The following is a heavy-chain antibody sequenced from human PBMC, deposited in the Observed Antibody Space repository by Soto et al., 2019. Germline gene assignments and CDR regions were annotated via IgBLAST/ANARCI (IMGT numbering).Heavy chain of an antibody. CDR3: ARHSETALVTGFDS. D-gene: IGHD5-18*01. CDR1: GVSVTNSRYD. CDR2: VTSSGQT. V-gene: IGHV4-39*01. Sequence: SETLSLTCSVTGVSVTNSRYDWAWVRQAPDKGLEWIGAVTSSGQTFNIPSLESRVAISADASKNEFYLSLTSVTAADTAVYYCARHSETALVTGFDSWGQGIRVTVSS. J-gene: IGHJ4*02.